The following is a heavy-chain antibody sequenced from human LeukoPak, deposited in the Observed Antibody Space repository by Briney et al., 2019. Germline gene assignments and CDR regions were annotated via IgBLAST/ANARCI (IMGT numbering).Heavy chain of an antibody. CDR3: TKIYGDYKPYYFDY. Sequence: GGSLRLSCAASGFTFSDYYMSWIRQAPGKGLEWVSAISGSGGSTYYADSVKGRFTISRDNSKNTLYLQMNSLRAEDTAVYYCTKIYGDYKPYYFDYWGQGTLVTVSS. CDR2: ISGSGGST. V-gene: IGHV3-23*01. D-gene: IGHD4-17*01. J-gene: IGHJ4*02. CDR1: GFTFSDYY.